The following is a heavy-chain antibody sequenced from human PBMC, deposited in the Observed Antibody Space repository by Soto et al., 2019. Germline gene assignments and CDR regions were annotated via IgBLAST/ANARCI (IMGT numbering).Heavy chain of an antibody. CDR2: IYYSGST. CDR1: GGSISSGGYY. D-gene: IGHD3-3*01. CDR3: ARGVRITIFGVVINGYYMDV. V-gene: IGHV4-31*03. Sequence: QVQLQESGPGLVKPSQTLSLTCTVSGGSISSGGYYWSWIRQHPGKGLEWIGDIYYSGSTYYNQYLKSRVTISVDTSKNQFSLKLSSVTAADTAVYYCARGVRITIFGVVINGYYMDVWGKGTTVTVSS. J-gene: IGHJ6*03.